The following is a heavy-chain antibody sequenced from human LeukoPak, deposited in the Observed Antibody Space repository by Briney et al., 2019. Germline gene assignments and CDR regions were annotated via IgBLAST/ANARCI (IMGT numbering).Heavy chain of an antibody. CDR2: IRYDGSNK. CDR3: AKDLATPTNYYYYYMDV. Sequence: GGSLRLSCAASGFTFSSYGMHWVRQALGKGLEWVAFIRYDGSNKYYADSVKGRFTISRDNSKNTLYLQMNSLRAEDTAVYYCAKDLATPTNYYYYYMDVWGKGTTVTISS. CDR1: GFTFSSYG. J-gene: IGHJ6*03. V-gene: IGHV3-30*02.